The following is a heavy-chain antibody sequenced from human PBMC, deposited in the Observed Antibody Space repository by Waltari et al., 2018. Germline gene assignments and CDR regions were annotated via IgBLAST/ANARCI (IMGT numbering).Heavy chain of an antibody. Sequence: QVQLVESGGGVVQPGRSLRLSCAGSGFSVRSYGIHWVRQAPGKGLEWVAVIWFDGSDKYYADAVKGRFTISRDNSKNTLYLQMNSLRAEDTAVYYCARKTSALYFDYWGQGALVTVSS. J-gene: IGHJ4*02. D-gene: IGHD2-2*01. CDR2: IWFDGSDK. V-gene: IGHV3-33*08. CDR1: GFSVRSYG. CDR3: ARKTSALYFDY.